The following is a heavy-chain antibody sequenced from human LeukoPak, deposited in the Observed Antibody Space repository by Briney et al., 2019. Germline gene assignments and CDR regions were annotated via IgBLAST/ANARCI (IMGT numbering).Heavy chain of an antibody. CDR3: ARRPDTAIDY. J-gene: IGHJ4*02. CDR1: GGSISSSNYY. Sequence: SETLSLTCTVSGGSISSSNYYWGWIRQPPGKGLEYIGIIHYSGGTYYNPSLKSRVTISLDTSKNQFSLKLTSVTAADTAVYYCARRPDTAIDYWGQGTLVTVSS. V-gene: IGHV4-39*01. D-gene: IGHD5-18*01. CDR2: IHYSGGT.